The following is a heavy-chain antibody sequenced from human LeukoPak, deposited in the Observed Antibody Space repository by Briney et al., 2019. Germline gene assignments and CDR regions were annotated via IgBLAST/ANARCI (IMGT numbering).Heavy chain of an antibody. V-gene: IGHV4-39*07. J-gene: IGHJ4*02. Sequence: SETLSLTCTVSGGSVYTSDYYWVWVRQPPGKGPEWIGDIFYTGKTNYNPSLKSRVSISIDTSKNQFSLKLTSVTAADTAVYYCARVFDSWGQGTLVTVSS. CDR2: IFYTGKT. CDR1: GGSVYTSDYY. CDR3: ARVFDS.